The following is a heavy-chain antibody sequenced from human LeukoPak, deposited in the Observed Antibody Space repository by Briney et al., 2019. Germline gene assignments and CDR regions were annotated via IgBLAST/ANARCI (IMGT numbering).Heavy chain of an antibody. CDR3: ARDGEAMVRGLVLAFDI. CDR1: GYTFTGYY. CDR2: INPSGGST. V-gene: IGHV1-46*01. J-gene: IGHJ3*02. D-gene: IGHD3-10*01. Sequence: GASVKVSCKASGYTFTGYYMHWVRQAPGQGLEWMGIINPSGGSTSYAQKFQGRVTMTRDMSTSTVYMELSSLRFEDTAVYYCARDGEAMVRGLVLAFDIWGQGTMVTVSS.